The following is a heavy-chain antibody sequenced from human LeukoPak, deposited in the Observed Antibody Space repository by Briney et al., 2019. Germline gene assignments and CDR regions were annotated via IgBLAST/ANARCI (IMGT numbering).Heavy chain of an antibody. CDR3: ARDRGGSYSAIDY. J-gene: IGHJ4*02. V-gene: IGHV3-48*04. Sequence: GGSLRLYCAASGFTFSSYSMNWVRQAPGMGLEWVSFISSSSSTIYYADSVKGRFTISRDNAKNSLYLQMNSLRAEDTAVYYCARDRGGSYSAIDYWGQGTLVTVSS. CDR1: GFTFSSYS. D-gene: IGHD1-26*01. CDR2: ISSSSSTI.